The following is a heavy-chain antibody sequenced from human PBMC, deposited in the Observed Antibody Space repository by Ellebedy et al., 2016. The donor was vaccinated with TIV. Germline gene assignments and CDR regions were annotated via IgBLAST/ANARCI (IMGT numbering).Heavy chain of an antibody. CDR1: GFTFSSYA. CDR3: ARDGASWSSGWGRSVFDP. CDR2: ISYDGSNK. D-gene: IGHD6-19*01. V-gene: IGHV3-30*04. Sequence: GGSLRLXCAASGFTFSSYAMHWVRQAPGKGLEWVAVISYDGSNKYYADSVKGRFTISRDNSKNTLYLQMNSLRAEDTAVYYCARDGASWSSGWGRSVFDPWGQGTLVTVSS. J-gene: IGHJ5*02.